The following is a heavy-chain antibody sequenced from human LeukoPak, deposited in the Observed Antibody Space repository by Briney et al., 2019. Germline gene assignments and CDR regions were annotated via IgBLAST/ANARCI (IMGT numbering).Heavy chain of an antibody. V-gene: IGHV4-34*01. Sequence: SETLSLTCAVYVGSFSDHYWNWIRQPPGKGPEWIGEINHSGSTKYNPSLKSRVTISVGTSKNQFSLKVTSVTAADTAVYYCAREGSAGDSEPTGAFDIWGQGTIVTVPS. CDR2: INHSGST. J-gene: IGHJ3*02. D-gene: IGHD4-17*01. CDR3: AREGSAGDSEPTGAFDI. CDR1: VGSFSDHY.